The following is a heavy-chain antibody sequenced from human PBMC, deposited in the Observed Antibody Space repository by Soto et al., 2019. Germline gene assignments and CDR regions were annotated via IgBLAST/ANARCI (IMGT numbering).Heavy chain of an antibody. Sequence: SETLSLTCTVSGGSISSSSYYWGWIRQPPGKGLEWIGSIYYSGSTYYNPSLKSRVTISVDTSKNQFSLKLSSVTAADTAVYYCARHPLSGFRAFYYYYMDVWGKGTTVTVSS. J-gene: IGHJ6*03. CDR2: IYYSGST. D-gene: IGHD3-10*01. V-gene: IGHV4-39*01. CDR1: GGSISSSSYY. CDR3: ARHPLSGFRAFYYYYMDV.